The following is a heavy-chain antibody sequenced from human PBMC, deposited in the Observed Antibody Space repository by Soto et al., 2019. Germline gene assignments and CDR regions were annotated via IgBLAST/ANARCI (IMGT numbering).Heavy chain of an antibody. V-gene: IGHV4-59*01. J-gene: IGHJ3*02. CDR3: ARDQTGYYTPSPFSI. CDR2: IYYSGTT. CDR1: GGSISNYY. D-gene: IGHD3-9*01. Sequence: SETLSLTCSVSGGSISNYYWNWIRQPPGKGLEWIGYIYYSGTTRYNPSLQSRVTISIDTSKNQFSLKLNSVTAADTAFYFCARDQTGYYTPSPFSIWGPGTMVTVSS.